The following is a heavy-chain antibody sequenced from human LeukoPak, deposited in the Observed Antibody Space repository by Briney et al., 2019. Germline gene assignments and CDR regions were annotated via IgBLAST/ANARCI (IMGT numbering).Heavy chain of an antibody. CDR1: GGTFSSYA. CDR3: ASGDAARGGYSFDY. V-gene: IGHV1-69*05. Sequence: ASVKVSCKASGGTFSSYAISWVRQAPGQGLEWMGGIIPIFGTANYAQKFQGRVTITTDESTSTAYMELSSLRSEDTAVYYCASGDAARGGYSFDYWGQGTLVTVSS. J-gene: IGHJ4*02. CDR2: IIPIFGTA. D-gene: IGHD6-6*01.